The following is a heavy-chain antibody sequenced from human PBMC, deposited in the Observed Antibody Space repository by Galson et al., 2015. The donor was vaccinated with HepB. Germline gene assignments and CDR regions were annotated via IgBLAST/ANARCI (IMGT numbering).Heavy chain of an antibody. V-gene: IGHV4-34*01. CDR2: INHSGST. J-gene: IGHJ5*02. CDR3: ARVRGYCTGGVCYGGWFDP. D-gene: IGHD2-8*02. CDR1: GGSFSGYY. Sequence: SETLSLTCAVYGGSFSGYYWSWIRQPPGKGLEWIGEINHSGSTNYNPSLKSRVAISVDTSKNQFSLKLSSVTAADTAVYYCARVRGYCTGGVCYGGWFDPWGQGTLVTVSS.